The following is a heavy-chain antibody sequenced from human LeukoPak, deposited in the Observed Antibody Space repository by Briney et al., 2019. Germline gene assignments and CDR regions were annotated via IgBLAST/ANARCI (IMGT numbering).Heavy chain of an antibody. Sequence: GGSLRLSCAASGFTFSSYAMSWVRQAPGKGLEWVSIISDSGGSTYYADSVKGRFTISRDNGNNSLYLQMNSLRAEDTALYYCAKDDNYYGSGSYYGYWGQGTLVTVSS. CDR3: AKDDNYYGSGSYYGY. CDR1: GFTFSSYA. J-gene: IGHJ4*02. V-gene: IGHV3-23*01. D-gene: IGHD3-10*01. CDR2: ISDSGGST.